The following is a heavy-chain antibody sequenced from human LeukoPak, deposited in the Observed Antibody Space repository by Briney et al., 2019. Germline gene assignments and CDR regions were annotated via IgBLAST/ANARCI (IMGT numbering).Heavy chain of an antibody. J-gene: IGHJ5*02. CDR1: GYSINNYW. V-gene: IGHV5-51*01. Sequence: GESLQISCKGSGYSINNYWIGWVRQMPGKGLEWMGIIYPADSDIRYSPSFQGQVTISADKSISTTYLQWSSLKASDTAMYYCARQEYCSGGSCYTWFDPWGQGTLVTVSS. CDR2: IYPADSDI. D-gene: IGHD2-15*01. CDR3: ARQEYCSGGSCYTWFDP.